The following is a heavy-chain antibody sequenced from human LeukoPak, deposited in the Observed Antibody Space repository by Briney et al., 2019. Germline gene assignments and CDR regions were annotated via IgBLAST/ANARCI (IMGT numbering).Heavy chain of an antibody. CDR2: ISYDGSNK. Sequence: GGSLRLSCAASGFTFSSYGMHWVRQAPGKGLEWVAVISYDGSNKYYVDSVKGRFTISRDNSKNTLYLQMNSLRAEDTAVYYCAKIKGYLWFGEFHDAFDIWGQGTMVTVSS. CDR1: GFTFSSYG. V-gene: IGHV3-30*18. CDR3: AKIKGYLWFGEFHDAFDI. J-gene: IGHJ3*02. D-gene: IGHD3-10*01.